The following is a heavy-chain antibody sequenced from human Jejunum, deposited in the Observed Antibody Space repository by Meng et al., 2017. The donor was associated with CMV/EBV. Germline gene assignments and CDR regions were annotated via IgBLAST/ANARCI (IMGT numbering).Heavy chain of an antibody. V-gene: IGHV3-15*01. CDR3: IWHTTTSCYFDL. D-gene: IGHD2-2*01. J-gene: IGHJ4*03. Sequence: TFRDGWVSRVRQASGEGLEWVGRFKTNTGAGTMEHAAPGKGRFTISRDISKNTLYLQMDSLKTEDTGMYYCIWHTTTSCYFDLWGPGTLVTVSS. CDR1: TFRDGW. CDR2: FKTNTGAGTM.